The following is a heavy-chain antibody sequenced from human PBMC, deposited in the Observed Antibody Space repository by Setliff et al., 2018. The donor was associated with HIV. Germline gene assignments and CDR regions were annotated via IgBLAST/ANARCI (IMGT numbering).Heavy chain of an antibody. CDR3: ARGGPGSSFGYDWFDP. CDR1: GYTFTSYY. CDR2: INPNGGST. V-gene: IGHV1-46*01. D-gene: IGHD5-18*01. J-gene: IGHJ5*02. Sequence: ASVKVSCKASGYTFTSYYVHFVRQAPGQGPEWMGIINPNGGSTNYAQKFEGRVAMTADTSTNNVHMYLSSLRSEDTAIYYCARGGPGSSFGYDWFDPWGQGTLVTVS.